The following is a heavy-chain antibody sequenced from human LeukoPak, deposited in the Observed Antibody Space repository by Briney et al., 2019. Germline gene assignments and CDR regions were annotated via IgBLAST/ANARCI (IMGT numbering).Heavy chain of an antibody. CDR2: IYPGDSDT. V-gene: IGHV5-51*01. Sequence: TGESLKISCKGSGYSFTSYWIGWVRQMPGKGLEWMGIIYPGDSDTRYSPSFQGQVTISADKSISTAYLQWSSLKASDTAMYYCARGRAPSKIIAAADLMFWFDPWGQGTLVTVSS. CDR3: ARGRAPSKIIAAADLMFWFDP. CDR1: GYSFTSYW. D-gene: IGHD6-13*01. J-gene: IGHJ5*02.